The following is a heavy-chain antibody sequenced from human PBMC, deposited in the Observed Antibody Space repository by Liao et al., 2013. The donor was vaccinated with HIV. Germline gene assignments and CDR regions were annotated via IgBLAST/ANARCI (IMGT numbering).Heavy chain of an antibody. CDR3: ASGYDNGWSAYGY. CDR1: GGSISSYY. V-gene: IGHV4-59*01. D-gene: IGHD6-19*01. J-gene: IGHJ4*02. Sequence: QVQLQESGPGLVKPSETLSLTCTVSGGSISSYYWSWIRQPAGKGLEWIGYIYHTGSTNYNPSLKSRATISVDTSKNQFSLTLSSVTAADTAVYYCASGYDNGWSAYGYWGQGTLVTVSS. CDR2: IYHTGST.